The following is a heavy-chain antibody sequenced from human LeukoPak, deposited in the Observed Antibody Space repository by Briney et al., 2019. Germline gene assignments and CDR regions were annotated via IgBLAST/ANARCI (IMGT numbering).Heavy chain of an antibody. CDR3: ARGGSRSRRGDDAFDI. CDR1: GYTFTIYA. CDR2: ISAYNGNT. D-gene: IGHD3-10*01. J-gene: IGHJ3*02. V-gene: IGHV1-18*01. Sequence: GASVKVSCKASGYTFTIYAMNWGRQAPGQGLEWMGWISAYNGNTELAQKFQGRVTLATDASTSTAYVELRSLTSDGTAVYFCARGGSRSRRGDDAFDIWGQGTMVTVSS.